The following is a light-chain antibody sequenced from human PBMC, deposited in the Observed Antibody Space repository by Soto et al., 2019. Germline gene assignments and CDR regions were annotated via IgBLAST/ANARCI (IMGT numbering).Light chain of an antibody. CDR2: GAS. J-gene: IGKJ1*01. Sequence: EMVLTQSPGTLSLSPGERATLSCRASQSVSASYLAWYQQKPGQAPRLLIHGASTRATGVPARISGSGSGTEFTLTISSLQSEDFAVYYCQQYNNWPWTFGRGTKVDIK. CDR1: QSVSASY. CDR3: QQYNNWPWT. V-gene: IGKV3D-15*01.